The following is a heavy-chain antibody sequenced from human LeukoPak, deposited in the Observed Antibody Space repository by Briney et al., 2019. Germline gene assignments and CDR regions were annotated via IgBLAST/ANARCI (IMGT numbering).Heavy chain of an antibody. V-gene: IGHV3-30*01. D-gene: IGHD2-2*01. CDR2: ISYDGSNK. CDR3: ARDPGGWVPAASGSYFDY. Sequence: GGSLRLSCAASGFTFSSYAMHWVRQAPGKGLEWVAAISYDGSNKYYADSVKGRFTISRDNSKNTLYLQMNSLRAEDTAVYYCARDPGGWVPAASGSYFDYWGQGTLVTVSS. J-gene: IGHJ4*02. CDR1: GFTFSSYA.